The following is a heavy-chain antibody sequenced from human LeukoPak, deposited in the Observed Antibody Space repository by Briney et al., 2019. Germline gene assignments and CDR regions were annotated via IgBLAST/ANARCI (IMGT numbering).Heavy chain of an antibody. Sequence: ASVKLSCTASGYIFTSYGISWLRQAPGQGLEWMGWISAYNGNTNYAQKLQGRVTMTTDTSTSTAYMELRSLRSDDTAVYYCAVSSGWLDDAFDIWGQGTMVTVSS. D-gene: IGHD6-19*01. CDR1: GYIFTSYG. CDR2: ISAYNGNT. J-gene: IGHJ3*02. CDR3: AVSSGWLDDAFDI. V-gene: IGHV1-18*01.